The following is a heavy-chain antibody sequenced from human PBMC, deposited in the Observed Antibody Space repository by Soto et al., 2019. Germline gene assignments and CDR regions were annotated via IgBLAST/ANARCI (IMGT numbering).Heavy chain of an antibody. J-gene: IGHJ4*02. CDR3: ARGVTGRLTQGVVLFY. CDR2: IIPLLDIT. Sequence: QVQLVQSGAEVKKPGSSVKASCKPSGGTFGTYTISWVRQAPGQGLEWMGRIIPLLDITHYAQKFQGRVTFTADKSTTTAYMELSSLSSADTAVYYCARGVTGRLTQGVVLFYWGQGTLVTVSS. D-gene: IGHD1-20*01. CDR1: GGTFGTYT. V-gene: IGHV1-69*02.